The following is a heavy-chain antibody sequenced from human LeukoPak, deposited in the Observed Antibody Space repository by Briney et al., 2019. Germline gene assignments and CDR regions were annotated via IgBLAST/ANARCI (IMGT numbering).Heavy chain of an antibody. D-gene: IGHD3-22*01. CDR1: GYTFTGYY. J-gene: IGHJ3*02. CDR3: ARGYYYRSGYYGVIDAFDI. Sequence: GASVKVSCKASGYTFTGYYMHWVRQAPGQGLDWMGRINPNSGGTNYAQKFQGSVTMTRDTSISTAYMELSRLRSDDTAVYYCARGYYYRSGYYGVIDAFDIWGQGTMVTVSS. V-gene: IGHV1-2*06. CDR2: INPNSGGT.